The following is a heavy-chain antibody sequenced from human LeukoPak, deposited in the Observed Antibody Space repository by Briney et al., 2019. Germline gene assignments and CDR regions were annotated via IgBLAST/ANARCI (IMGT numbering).Heavy chain of an antibody. V-gene: IGHV4-34*01. CDR1: GGSFSGYY. J-gene: IGHJ4*02. CDR3: ARLGIVATADGDY. D-gene: IGHD5-12*01. Sequence: SETLSLTCAVYGGSFSGYYWSWIRQPPGKGLEWIGSIYYSGSTYYNPSLKSRVTISVDTSKNQFSLKLSSVTAADTAVYYCARLGIVATADGDYWGQGTLVTVSS. CDR2: IYYSGST.